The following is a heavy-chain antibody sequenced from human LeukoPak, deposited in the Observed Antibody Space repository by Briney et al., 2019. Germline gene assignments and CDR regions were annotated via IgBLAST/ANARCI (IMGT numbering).Heavy chain of an antibody. CDR1: GYSISIGYY. J-gene: IGHJ3*02. Sequence: SETLSLTCTVSGYSISIGYYWGWIRQPPGKGLEWIGSIYHSGSTYYNPSLKSRVTISVDTSKHQFSLKLSSVTAADTAVYYCASTGVRDGYNFVVDAFDIWGQGTMVTVSS. CDR3: ASTGVRDGYNFVVDAFDI. D-gene: IGHD5-24*01. V-gene: IGHV4-38-2*02. CDR2: IYHSGST.